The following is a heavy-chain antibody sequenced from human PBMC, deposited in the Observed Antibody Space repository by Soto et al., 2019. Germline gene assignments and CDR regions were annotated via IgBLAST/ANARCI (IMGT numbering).Heavy chain of an antibody. Sequence: PSETLSLTCTVSGGSINSGGYYWSWIRQHPGKGLEWLGYIYYSGSTYYNPSLKSRVTISVDTSKNQFSLKLSSVTAADTAVYYCARDLTYYDFWGGYHVAKNYYGMDVWGQGTTVTVSS. CDR2: IYYSGST. CDR3: ARDLTYYDFWGGYHVAKNYYGMDV. V-gene: IGHV4-31*03. CDR1: GGSINSGGYY. J-gene: IGHJ6*02. D-gene: IGHD3-3*01.